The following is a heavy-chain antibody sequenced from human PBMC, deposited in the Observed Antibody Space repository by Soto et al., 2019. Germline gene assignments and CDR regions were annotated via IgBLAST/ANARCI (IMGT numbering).Heavy chain of an antibody. J-gene: IGHJ4*02. CDR3: AREWGGGYIDY. V-gene: IGHV3-48*03. D-gene: IGHD2-15*01. CDR2: VSTSGRIK. CDR1: GFTFNTYG. Sequence: VQLVESGGGLVQPGGSLRLSCAVSGFTFNTYGMNWVRQTPGKGLEWVSYVSTSGRIKYYADSVKGRFTISRDNGKNSLYLQMNSLRAEDTAVYYCAREWGGGYIDYWGQGTLVTVSS.